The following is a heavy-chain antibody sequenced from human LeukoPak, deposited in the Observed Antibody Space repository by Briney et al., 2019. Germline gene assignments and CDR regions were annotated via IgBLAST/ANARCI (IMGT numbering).Heavy chain of an antibody. CDR2: IHHDGSNK. D-gene: IGHD1-26*01. J-gene: IGHJ4*02. CDR1: GFTFSSYG. V-gene: IGHV3-30*02. Sequence: GGSLRLSCAASGFTFSSYGMHWVRQAPGKGLDWVAFIHHDGSNKYYADSVRGRFTISRDNSKNTLYLQMNSLRAEDTAVYFCAKKAGATGYWGQGTLVTVSS. CDR3: AKKAGATGY.